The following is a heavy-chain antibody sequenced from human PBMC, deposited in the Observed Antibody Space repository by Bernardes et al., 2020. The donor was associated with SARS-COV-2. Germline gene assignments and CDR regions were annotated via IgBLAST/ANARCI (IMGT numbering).Heavy chain of an antibody. CDR1: GFSFSEYA. D-gene: IGHD1-26*01. V-gene: IGHV3-48*01. Sequence: GGSLRLSCEASGFSFSEYAMNWVRQAPGKGLEWVAYISSRSTTIYVADTVKGRFAISRDNAKNSVYLQMNSLRAEHTAVYYCARGRGAVAPMDHWGQGTLVTVSS. CDR3: ARGRGAVAPMDH. J-gene: IGHJ4*02. CDR2: ISSRSTTI.